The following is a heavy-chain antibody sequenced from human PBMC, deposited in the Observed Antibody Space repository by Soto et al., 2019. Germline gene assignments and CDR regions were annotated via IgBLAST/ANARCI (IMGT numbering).Heavy chain of an antibody. V-gene: IGHV3-33*01. J-gene: IGHJ6*02. CDR2: IWYDGSNK. CDR3: ARGPPKRPRAQWLVFRTSRGPYYYGMDL. D-gene: IGHD6-19*01. Sequence: PGWSLRLSCAASGFTFRSYGMHWVCQAPGKGLEGVAVIWYDGSNKYYADSVKGRVTISRDNSKNTRYLQMNSLRDEDTAVYYCARGPPKRPRAQWLVFRTSRGPYYYGMDLWGQGT. CDR1: GFTFRSYG.